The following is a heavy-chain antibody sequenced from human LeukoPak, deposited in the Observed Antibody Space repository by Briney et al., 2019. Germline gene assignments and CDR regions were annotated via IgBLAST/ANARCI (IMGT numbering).Heavy chain of an antibody. CDR2: MNPNSGNT. V-gene: IGHV1-8*01. CDR3: ARGRKGYCSSGSCYYRYYYGMDV. J-gene: IGHJ6*02. Sequence: ASVKVSCKASGYTFTSYDINWVRQATGQGLEWMGWMNPNSGNTGYAQKFQGRVTMTRNTSISTAYMELSSLRSEDTAVYYCARGRKGYCSSGSCYYRYYYGMDVWGQGTTVTVSS. D-gene: IGHD2-15*01. CDR1: GYTFTSYD.